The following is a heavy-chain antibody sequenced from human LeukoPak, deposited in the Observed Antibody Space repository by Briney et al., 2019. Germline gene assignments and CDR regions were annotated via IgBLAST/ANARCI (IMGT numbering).Heavy chain of an antibody. Sequence: GGSLRLSCAASGFTFSSYAMSWVRQAPGKGLEWVGRLKGKTDGGTTDYAAPVKGRFTISRDDSKDTLYLQMNSLKTEDTGVYYCTTGNPTYNYAFFSWGQGTLVTVSS. CDR2: LKGKTDGGTT. D-gene: IGHD5-18*01. V-gene: IGHV3-15*01. CDR1: GFTFSSYA. CDR3: TTGNPTYNYAFFS. J-gene: IGHJ5*02.